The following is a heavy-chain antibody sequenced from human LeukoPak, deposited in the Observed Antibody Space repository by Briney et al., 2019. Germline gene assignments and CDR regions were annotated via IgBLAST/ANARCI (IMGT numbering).Heavy chain of an antibody. CDR1: GGSISSTSFY. CDR3: ASLGGV. D-gene: IGHD3-16*01. J-gene: IGHJ3*01. V-gene: IGHV3-11*01. Sequence: LSLTCTVSGGSISSTSFYWAWIRQPPGKGLEWVSYISSSGSTIYYADSVKGRFTISRDNAKNSLYLQMNSLRAEDTAVYYCASLGGVWGQGTMVTVSS. CDR2: ISSSGSTI.